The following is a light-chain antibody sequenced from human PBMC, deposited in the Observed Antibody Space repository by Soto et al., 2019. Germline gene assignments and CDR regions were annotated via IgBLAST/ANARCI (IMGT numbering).Light chain of an antibody. Sequence: QSALTQPPSASGSPGQSVTISCTGTSSDVGGYIFVSWYQQHPGKAPKLMTYDVNKRPSGVPDRFSGSKSDNTASLTVSGLQAEDEADYYCVSYAGGTYVFGTGTKVTVL. J-gene: IGLJ1*01. V-gene: IGLV2-8*01. CDR1: SSDVGGYIF. CDR3: VSYAGGTYV. CDR2: DVN.